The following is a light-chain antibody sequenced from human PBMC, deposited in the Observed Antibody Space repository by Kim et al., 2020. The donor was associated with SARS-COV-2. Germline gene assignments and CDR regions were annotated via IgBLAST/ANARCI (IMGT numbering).Light chain of an antibody. CDR3: QSYDSSNHWV. CDR1: SGSIASTY. J-gene: IGLJ3*02. Sequence: KTVTISCTRSSGSIASTYVQWYQQRPGSSPPSVIYEDNQRPSGVPDGSAGFIDSSSTSASLTISGLKTEEEADDYCQSYDSSNHWVFGGGTQLTVL. V-gene: IGLV6-57*01. CDR2: EDN.